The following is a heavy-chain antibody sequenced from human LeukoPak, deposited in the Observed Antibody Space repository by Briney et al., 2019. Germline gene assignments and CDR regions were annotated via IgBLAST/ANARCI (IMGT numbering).Heavy chain of an antibody. CDR2: ISYDGSNK. D-gene: IGHD3-9*01. Sequence: GGSLRLSCAASGFTFSSYAMHWVRQAPGKGLEWVAVISYDGSNKYYADSVKGRFTISRDNSKNTLYLQMNSLRAEDTAVYYCAKDLNDILTGSSADYWGQGTLVTVSS. CDR1: GFTFSSYA. V-gene: IGHV3-30*04. CDR3: AKDLNDILTGSSADY. J-gene: IGHJ4*02.